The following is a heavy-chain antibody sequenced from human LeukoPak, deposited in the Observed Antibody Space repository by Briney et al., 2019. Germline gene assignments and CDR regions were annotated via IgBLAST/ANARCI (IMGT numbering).Heavy chain of an antibody. D-gene: IGHD2/OR15-2a*01. CDR2: INPNNGDT. V-gene: IGHV1-2*02. J-gene: IGHJ4*02. CDR3: ARTRGSHISMAYLDY. Sequence: GASVKVSCKASGYTFSVNFMHWVRQAPGQGLEWMGWINPNNGDTNYAQKFQGRVTMTRDTSISTAYMELSSLRSDDTAVYYCARTRGSHISMAYLDYWGQGTLVTVSS. CDR1: GYTFSVNF.